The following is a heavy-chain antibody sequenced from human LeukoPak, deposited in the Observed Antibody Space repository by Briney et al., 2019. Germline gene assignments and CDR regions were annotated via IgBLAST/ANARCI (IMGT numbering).Heavy chain of an antibody. CDR2: ISGSGGST. J-gene: IGHJ4*02. CDR3: AKRGVVIRVILVGFHKEAYYFDS. D-gene: IGHD3-22*01. V-gene: IGHV3-23*01. Sequence: GGSLRLSCAVSGITLSNYGMTWVRQAPGKGLEWVAGISGSGGSTNYADSVKGRFTISRDNPKNTLYLQMNSLRAKDTAVYFCAKRGVVIRVILVGFHKEAYYFDSWGQGALVTVSS. CDR1: GITLSNYG.